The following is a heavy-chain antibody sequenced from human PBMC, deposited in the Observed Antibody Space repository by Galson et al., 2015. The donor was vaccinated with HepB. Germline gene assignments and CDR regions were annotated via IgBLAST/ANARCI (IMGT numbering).Heavy chain of an antibody. V-gene: IGHV1-46*03. CDR2: INPSGGST. D-gene: IGHD2-15*01. CDR1: GYTFTSYY. J-gene: IGHJ3*02. Sequence: SVKVSCKASGYTFTSYYMHWVRQAPGQGLEWMGIINPSGGSTSYAQKFQGRVTMTRDTSTSTVYMELSSLRSEDTAVYYCARERGYCSGGSCDGAFDIWGQGTMVTVSS. CDR3: ARERGYCSGGSCDGAFDI.